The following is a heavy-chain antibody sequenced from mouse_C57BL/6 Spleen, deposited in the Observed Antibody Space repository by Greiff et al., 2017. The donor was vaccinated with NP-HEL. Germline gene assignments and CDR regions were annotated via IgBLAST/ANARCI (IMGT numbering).Heavy chain of an antibody. D-gene: IGHD2-14*01. CDR3: ARSLGTYYAMDY. J-gene: IGHJ4*01. Sequence: VQGVESGPGLVQPSQSLSITCTVSGFSFTSYGVHWVRQSPGKGLEWLGVIWSGGSTDYNAAFISRLSISKGTSKIQVFFKMNSLQADDTSIYYCARSLGTYYAMDYWGHGTSVTVAS. V-gene: IGHV2-2*01. CDR2: IWSGGST. CDR1: GFSFTSYG.